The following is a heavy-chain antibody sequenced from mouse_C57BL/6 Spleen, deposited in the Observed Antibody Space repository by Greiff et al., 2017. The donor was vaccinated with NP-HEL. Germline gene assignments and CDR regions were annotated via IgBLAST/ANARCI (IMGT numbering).Heavy chain of an antibody. J-gene: IGHJ4*01. CDR3: ARPSTTSAPYAMDY. Sequence: EVQLVESGGGLVKPGGSLKLSCAASGFTFSDYGMHWVRQAPEKGLEWVAYISSGSSTIYYADTVKGRFTISRDNAKNTLYLQMSSLKSEDTAMYYCARPSTTSAPYAMDYWGQGTSVTVSS. CDR1: GFTFSDYG. D-gene: IGHD1-1*01. CDR2: ISSGSSTI. V-gene: IGHV5-17*03.